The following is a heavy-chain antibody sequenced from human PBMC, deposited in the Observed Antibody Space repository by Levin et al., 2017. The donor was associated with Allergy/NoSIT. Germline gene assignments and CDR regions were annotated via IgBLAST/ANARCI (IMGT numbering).Heavy chain of an antibody. CDR2: ISGSGGRT. J-gene: IGHJ6*02. Sequence: GESLKISCAASGFTFSTYAMSWVRQAPGKGLEWVSGISGSGGRTYHADSVKGRFTISRDNGRNSLYLQMNNLRAEDTGVYYCARSHPLTGTTHFSYQDGMDVWGLGTTVTVSS. CDR3: ARSHPLTGTTHFSYQDGMDV. D-gene: IGHD1/OR15-1a*01. CDR1: GFTFSTYA. V-gene: IGHV3-23*01.